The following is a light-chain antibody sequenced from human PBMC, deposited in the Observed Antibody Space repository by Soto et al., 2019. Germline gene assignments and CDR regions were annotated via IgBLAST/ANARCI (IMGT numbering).Light chain of an antibody. CDR3: SSHSSSNTLVV. V-gene: IGLV2-14*01. Sequence: QSVLTQPASVSGSPGQPITISCTGSSSDVGGYDYVSWYQHQPGKAPKLMIYEVASRPSGVSNRFSGSKSGNTASLTIAGLRAEDEGDYYCSSHSSSNTLVVFGGGTKLTVL. CDR1: SSDVGGYDY. CDR2: EVA. J-gene: IGLJ3*02.